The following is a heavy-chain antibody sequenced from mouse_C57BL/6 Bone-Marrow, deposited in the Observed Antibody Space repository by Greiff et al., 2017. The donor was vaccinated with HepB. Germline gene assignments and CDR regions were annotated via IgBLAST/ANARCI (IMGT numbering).Heavy chain of an antibody. CDR1: GFSLTSYG. V-gene: IGHV2-9*01. CDR3: AKRVVTTVVAGDAMDY. J-gene: IGHJ4*01. Sequence: VNVVESGPGLVAPSQSLSITCTVSGFSLTSYGVDWVRQPPGKGLEWLGVIWGGGSTNYNSALMSRLSISKDNSKSQVFLKMNSLQTDDTAMYYCAKRVVTTVVAGDAMDYWGQGTSVTVSS. CDR2: IWGGGST. D-gene: IGHD1-1*01.